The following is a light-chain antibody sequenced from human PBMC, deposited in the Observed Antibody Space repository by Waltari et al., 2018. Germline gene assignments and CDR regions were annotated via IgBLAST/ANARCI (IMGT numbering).Light chain of an antibody. CDR3: QTWGSGIVT. Sequence: QPVLTQSPSASASLGASVKLTCTLSTGHSDFAIAWHQQQPERGPRYLMKLNSDGSHTKGDEIPDRFSGSSSGAERYLTISSLQPEDEAAYYCQTWGSGIVTFGGGTQLTVL. CDR1: TGHSDFA. CDR2: LNSDGSH. J-gene: IGLJ2*01. V-gene: IGLV4-69*01.